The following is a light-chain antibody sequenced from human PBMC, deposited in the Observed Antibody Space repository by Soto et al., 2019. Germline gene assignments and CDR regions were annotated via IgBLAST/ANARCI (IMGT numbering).Light chain of an antibody. V-gene: IGLV2-23*02. CDR3: CSYAGSSTYV. Sequence: QSALTQPASVSGSPGQSITNSCTGTSSDVGNYNLVSWYQHHPGKAPNLMISEVTKRPSGVSNRFSGSKSGNTASLTISGLQAEDEADYYCCSYAGSSTYVFGTGTKLTVL. CDR1: SSDVGNYNL. J-gene: IGLJ1*01. CDR2: EVT.